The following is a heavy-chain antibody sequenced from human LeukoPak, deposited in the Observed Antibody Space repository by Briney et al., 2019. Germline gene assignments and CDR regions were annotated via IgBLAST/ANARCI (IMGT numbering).Heavy chain of an antibody. CDR1: GFTFSNYW. CDR3: AERGH. Sequence: GGSLRLSCAASGFTFSNYWMSWVRQAPGRGLEWVANINQDGSEKYYSDSVKGRFTISRDNAKNLLYLQMSSLRAEDTAVYYYAERGHWGQGTLVTVSS. V-gene: IGHV3-7*01. D-gene: IGHD3-16*01. J-gene: IGHJ4*02. CDR2: INQDGSEK.